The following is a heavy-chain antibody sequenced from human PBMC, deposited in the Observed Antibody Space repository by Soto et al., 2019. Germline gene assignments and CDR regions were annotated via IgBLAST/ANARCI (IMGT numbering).Heavy chain of an antibody. D-gene: IGHD2-2*01. V-gene: IGHV3-48*02. CDR3: AAEGGFCSGTSCYDGGRYYYYGMDV. CDR2: ISGSSSIT. J-gene: IGHJ6*02. CDR1: GFIFSTYS. Sequence: QPGGSLRLSCAASGFIFSTYSMNWVRQAPGKGLEWVSHISGSSSITYYADSVKGRFTVSRDNAKNSLYLQMNSLRDEDTAVYYCAAEGGFCSGTSCYDGGRYYYYGMDVWGQGTTVTVSS.